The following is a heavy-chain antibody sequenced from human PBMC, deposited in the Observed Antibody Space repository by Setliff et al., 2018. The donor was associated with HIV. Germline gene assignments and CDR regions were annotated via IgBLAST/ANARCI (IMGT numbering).Heavy chain of an antibody. D-gene: IGHD2-21*02. CDR2: INHSGST. Sequence: PSETLSLTCAVQGGSFSGYYWSWIRQPPGKGLEWIGEINHSGSTNYNPSLKSRVTISVDTSKNQFSLKLSSVTAADTAVYYCARGGVVTEFDYWGQGTLVTVSS. CDR1: GGSFSGYY. CDR3: ARGGVVTEFDY. J-gene: IGHJ4*02. V-gene: IGHV4-34*01.